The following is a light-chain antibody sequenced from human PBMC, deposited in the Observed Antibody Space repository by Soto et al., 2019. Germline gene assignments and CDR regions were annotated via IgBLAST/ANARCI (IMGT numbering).Light chain of an antibody. CDR2: DAS. J-gene: IGKJ5*01. V-gene: IGKV3D-11*02. CDR3: QQRNYWQVT. CDR1: HSVNSH. Sequence: MMMTQSAATLSVSPWERVTLSCRTRHSVNSHVAWYQQKPGQAPRPLLYDASTRANGIPVRFSGSGSGTDFTLTISSLEPEDFAVYYCQQRNYWQVTFGQGTRLEIK.